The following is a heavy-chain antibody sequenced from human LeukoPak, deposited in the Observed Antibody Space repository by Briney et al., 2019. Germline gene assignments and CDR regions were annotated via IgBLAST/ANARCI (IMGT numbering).Heavy chain of an antibody. J-gene: IGHJ4*02. V-gene: IGHV3-33*01. CDR1: GFRFNTYG. CDR3: VREAGSDYLFDS. D-gene: IGHD4-17*01. Sequence: GGSQRLSCEASGFRFNTYGMHWVRQAPGKGLAWVAVIWFDGSQQYYADPVKGRFAISRDNSKNMVFLQMNSLRVEDTGIYYCVREAGSDYLFDSWGQGTLVTVSS. CDR2: IWFDGSQQ.